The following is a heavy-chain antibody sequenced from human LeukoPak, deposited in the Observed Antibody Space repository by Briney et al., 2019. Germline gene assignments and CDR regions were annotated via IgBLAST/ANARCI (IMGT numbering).Heavy chain of an antibody. J-gene: IGHJ3*02. CDR3: ARYDCSSTSCYLGRAFDI. D-gene: IGHD2-2*01. CDR1: GYTFTTYG. Sequence: ASVNVSCKASGYTFTTYGISWVRQAPGQGLEWMGWISAYNGNTNYAQKLQGRVTITTDTSTSPAYMELRSLRSDDTAVYYCARYDCSSTSCYLGRAFDIWGQGTMVTVSS. V-gene: IGHV1-18*01. CDR2: ISAYNGNT.